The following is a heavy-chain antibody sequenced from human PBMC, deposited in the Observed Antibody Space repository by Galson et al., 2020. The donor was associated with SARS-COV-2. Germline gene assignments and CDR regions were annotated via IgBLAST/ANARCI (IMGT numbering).Heavy chain of an antibody. V-gene: IGHV3-74*01. CDR3: AKEYYYDSSGPLDAIEI. J-gene: IGHJ3*02. CDR1: GFTFSTYW. Sequence: GGSLRLSCAVSGFTFSTYWMHWVRQAPGKGLVWVSRINSDGSSTSYADSVKGRFTISRDNAKNTLYLQMNSLRAEDTAVYYCAKEYYYDSSGPLDAIEIWGQGTMVTVSS. D-gene: IGHD3-22*01. CDR2: INSDGSST.